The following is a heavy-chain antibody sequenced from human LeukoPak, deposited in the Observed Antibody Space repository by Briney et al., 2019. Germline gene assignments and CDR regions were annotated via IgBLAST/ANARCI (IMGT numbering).Heavy chain of an antibody. CDR3: ARLLDNDISGDPDTFDV. CDR1: GGSLSGHY. J-gene: IGHJ3*01. CDR2: VSYTGRT. D-gene: IGHD3-22*01. Sequence: PLETLSLTCTVSGGSLSGHYWSWIRQPPGKRLEWIGYVSYTGRTKYNPSLQSRVTISIDTSKSQFSVKLTSVTSADTAVYSCARLLDNDISGDPDTFDVWGQGTTVIVSS. V-gene: IGHV4-59*11.